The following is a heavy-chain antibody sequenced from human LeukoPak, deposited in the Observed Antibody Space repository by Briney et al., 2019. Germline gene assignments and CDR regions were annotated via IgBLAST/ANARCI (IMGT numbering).Heavy chain of an antibody. CDR2: IYSGGST. J-gene: IGHJ4*02. CDR1: GFTVSSNY. Sequence: PGGSLRLSCAASGFTVSSNYMSWVRQAPGKGLEWVSVIYSGGSTYYADSVKGRFTISRDNSKNTLYLQMNSLRAEDTAVYHCAKDGLGYGNGTFDYWGQGTLVTVSS. V-gene: IGHV3-53*01. D-gene: IGHD3/OR15-3a*01. CDR3: AKDGLGYGNGTFDY.